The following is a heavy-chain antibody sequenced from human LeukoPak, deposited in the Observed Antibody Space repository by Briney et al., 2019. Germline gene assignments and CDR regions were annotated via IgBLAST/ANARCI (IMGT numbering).Heavy chain of an antibody. J-gene: IGHJ3*02. D-gene: IGHD2-2*01. Sequence: SETLSLTCGVYGVSFSGYYWSWIRQPPGKGLEWIGEINHSGSTYYNPSLKSRVTLSLDTSKNQFSLNLTSVTAADTALYYCAETSEISSIWGRGTMVTVSS. CDR1: GVSFSGYY. CDR2: INHSGST. V-gene: IGHV4-34*01. CDR3: AETSEISSI.